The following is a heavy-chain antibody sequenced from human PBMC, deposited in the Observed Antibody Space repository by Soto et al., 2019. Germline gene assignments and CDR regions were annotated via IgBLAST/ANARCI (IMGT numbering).Heavy chain of an antibody. Sequence: EVQLLESGGGMVEPRGSLKLSCAASGFSFGTYVMNWVRQAPGKGLEWVSGISGSGGRVYSADSVKGRFTISRDNSRNKLYLQMNSLRAEDPAIYYCAMTRLYDTGTNDYHRDALDIWGQGTQVTVSS. V-gene: IGHV3-23*01. CDR1: GFSFGTYV. CDR3: AMTRLYDTGTNDYHRDALDI. CDR2: ISGSGGRV. J-gene: IGHJ3*02. D-gene: IGHD3-22*01.